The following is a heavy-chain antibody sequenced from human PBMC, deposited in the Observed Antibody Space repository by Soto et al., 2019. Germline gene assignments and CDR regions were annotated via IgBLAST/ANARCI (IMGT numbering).Heavy chain of an antibody. J-gene: IGHJ4*02. CDR2: IIPIFGTA. CDR3: ARSLDSSGYYNY. CDR1: GGAFSTYA. Sequence: GASVKVSCKASGGAFSTYAISWVRQAPGQGLEWMGGIIPIFGTANYAQKFQGRVTITADESTSTFYMELSSLRSEDTAVYYCARSLDSSGYYNYWGQGTLVTVSS. V-gene: IGHV1-69*13. D-gene: IGHD3-22*01.